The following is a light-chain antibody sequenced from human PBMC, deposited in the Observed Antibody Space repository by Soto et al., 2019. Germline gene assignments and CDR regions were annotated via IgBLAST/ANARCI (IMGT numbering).Light chain of an antibody. CDR2: RDT. Sequence: SYELTQPLSVSVALGQTARITCGGNNIGSKNVHWYQQKPGQAPVVVIYRDTNRRSGIPERFSGSSSGNTATLTISRAHAGDEADYYCQVWDSSLVVFGGGTKLTVL. CDR3: QVWDSSLVV. J-gene: IGLJ2*01. V-gene: IGLV3-9*01. CDR1: NIGSKN.